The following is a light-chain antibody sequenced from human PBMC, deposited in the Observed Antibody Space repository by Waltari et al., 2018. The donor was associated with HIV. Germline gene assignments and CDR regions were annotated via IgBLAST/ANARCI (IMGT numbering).Light chain of an antibody. CDR1: QNIYSY. J-gene: IGKJ4*01. V-gene: IGKV1-9*01. CDR3: QQVNGYPLT. CDR2: ATS. Sequence: DIQLTQSPSFLSASVGDRVTITCRASQNIYSYLAWYQQKPGRAPQVLIYATSTLQSGVPSRFSVSGSGTEFALTITNLQPDDFATYYCQQVNGYPLTFGGGTKVEIK.